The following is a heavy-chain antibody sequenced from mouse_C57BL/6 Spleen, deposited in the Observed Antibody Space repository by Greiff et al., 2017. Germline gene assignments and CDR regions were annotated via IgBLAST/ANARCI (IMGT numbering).Heavy chain of an antibody. CDR1: GYTFTSYW. J-gene: IGHJ3*01. Sequence: QVQLQQPGAELVMPGASVKLSCKASGYTFTSYWMHWVKQRPGQGLEWIGEIDPSDSYTNYNQKFKGKSTLTVDKSSSTAYMQLSRLTSEDSAVYYCARSGTGFAYWGQGTLVTVAA. D-gene: IGHD3-3*01. CDR3: ARSGTGFAY. CDR2: IDPSDSYT. V-gene: IGHV1-69*01.